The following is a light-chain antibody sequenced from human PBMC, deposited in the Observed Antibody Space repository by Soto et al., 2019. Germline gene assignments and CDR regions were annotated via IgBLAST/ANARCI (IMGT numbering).Light chain of an antibody. CDR3: QQSDISFPLT. CDR1: QSVSSNY. CDR2: GAS. J-gene: IGKJ4*01. V-gene: IGKV3-20*01. Sequence: EIVLTRSPGTLSLSPGERATLSCRASQSVSSNYLAWYQQKPGQAPKLLIYGASSRATGIPDRFSGSGSGTEFILNISRLEPEDCAMYYCQQSDISFPLTFGGGTNLEI.